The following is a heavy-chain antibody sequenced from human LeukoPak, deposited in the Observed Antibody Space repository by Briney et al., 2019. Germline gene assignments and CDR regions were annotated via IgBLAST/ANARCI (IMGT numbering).Heavy chain of an antibody. J-gene: IGHJ4*02. Sequence: SVKVSCKASGGTFSSYAISWVRQAPGQGLEWMGGIIPIFGTANYAQKFQGRVTITADESTSTAYMELSSLRSEDTAVYYCARRGPEGRFLEWLPLDYWGQGTLVTVSS. CDR1: GGTFSSYA. V-gene: IGHV1-69*13. CDR3: ARRGPEGRFLEWLPLDY. D-gene: IGHD3-3*01. CDR2: IIPIFGTA.